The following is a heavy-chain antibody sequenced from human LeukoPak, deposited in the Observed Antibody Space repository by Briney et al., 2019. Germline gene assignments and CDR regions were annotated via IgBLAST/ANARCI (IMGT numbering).Heavy chain of an antibody. D-gene: IGHD6-13*01. V-gene: IGHV4-59*01. CDR2: IYDSGSI. J-gene: IGHJ6*02. CDR1: GGSIRSYF. Sequence: SETLSPTCTVSGGSIRSYFWSWVRQSPGKGLEWIGYIYDSGSINFNPSLKSRVTISVDTSKNQFTLKLSSVTAADTAVYYCARDVGSSSWSYYGMDVWGQGTTVTVSS. CDR3: ARDVGSSSWSYYGMDV.